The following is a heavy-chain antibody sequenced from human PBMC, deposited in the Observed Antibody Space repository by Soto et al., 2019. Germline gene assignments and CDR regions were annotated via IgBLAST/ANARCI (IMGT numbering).Heavy chain of an antibody. J-gene: IGHJ3*02. V-gene: IGHV3-48*01. CDR1: GFTFSSYS. CDR3: AKNIVARDDAFDI. CDR2: ISSSSSTI. D-gene: IGHD5-12*01. Sequence: GGSLILSCAASGFTFSSYSMNWVRQAPGKGLEWVSYISSSSSTIYYADSVKGRFTISRDNAKNSLYLQMNSLRAEDTAVYYCAKNIVARDDAFDIWGQGTMVTVSS.